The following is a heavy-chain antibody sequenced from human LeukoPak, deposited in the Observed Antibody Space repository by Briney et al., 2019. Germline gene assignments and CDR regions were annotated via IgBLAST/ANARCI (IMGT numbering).Heavy chain of an antibody. D-gene: IGHD2-2*01. CDR3: ARVGCSSTSCPKANWFDP. J-gene: IGHJ5*02. Sequence: SETLSLTCTVSGGSISSGDYYWSWIRQPPGKGLEWIGYIYYSGSTYYNPSLKSRVTISVDTSKNQFSLKLSSVTAADTAVYYCARVGCSSTSCPKANWFDPWGQGTLVTVSS. CDR1: GGSISSGDYY. CDR2: IYYSGST. V-gene: IGHV4-30-4*01.